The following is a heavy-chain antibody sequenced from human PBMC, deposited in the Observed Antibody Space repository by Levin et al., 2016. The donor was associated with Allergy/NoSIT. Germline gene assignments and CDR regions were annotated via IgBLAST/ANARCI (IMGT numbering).Heavy chain of an antibody. V-gene: IGHV5-51*01. CDR2: FYPGDSDT. CDR1: GYTFTSYW. Sequence: GESLKISCKGSGYTFTSYWIGWVRQMPGKGLEWMGIFYPGDSDTRYSPSFQGQVTISADKSISTAYLQWSSLGASDTATYYCGRLTPPPENWNAFYFDYWGQGTLVTVSS. J-gene: IGHJ4*02. CDR3: GRLTPPPENWNAFYFDY. D-gene: IGHD1-1*01.